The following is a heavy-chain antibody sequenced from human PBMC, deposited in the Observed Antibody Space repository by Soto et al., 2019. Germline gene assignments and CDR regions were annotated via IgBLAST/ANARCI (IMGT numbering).Heavy chain of an antibody. D-gene: IGHD5-12*01. Sequence: EVQLVESGGGVVQPGGSLRLSCAASGFSFSTWMHWVRQAPGKGLEWLSRINGDGSSISYADSVKGRFTVSRDNAKNKLYLQINSLTAEDTAVYYCTRGASGYGNFDYWGQGVLLTVSS. J-gene: IGHJ4*02. CDR1: GFSFSTW. CDR2: INGDGSSI. CDR3: TRGASGYGNFDY. V-gene: IGHV3-74*01.